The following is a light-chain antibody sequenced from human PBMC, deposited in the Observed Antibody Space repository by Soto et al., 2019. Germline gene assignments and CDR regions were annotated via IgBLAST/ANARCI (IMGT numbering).Light chain of an antibody. CDR2: EVS. J-gene: IGLJ2*01. CDR1: SSDIGDYNY. Sequence: QSVLTQPPSASGSPGQSVTVSCTGTSSDIGDYNYFSWYQQHPGKAPKLMIYEVSKRPSGVPDRFSGSKSGNTASLTVAGIEADDEADYYCSLYVGNNNLVFGGGTKLTVL. CDR3: SLYVGNNNLV. V-gene: IGLV2-8*01.